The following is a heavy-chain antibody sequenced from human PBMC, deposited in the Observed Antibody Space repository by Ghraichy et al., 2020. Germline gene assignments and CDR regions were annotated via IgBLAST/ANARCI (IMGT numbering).Heavy chain of an antibody. CDR1: GFTFDTYS. CDR3: ARALTTTIVVVNAFDI. V-gene: IGHV3-48*01. D-gene: IGHD3-22*01. Sequence: GSLRLSCVASGFTFDTYSMNWVRQAPGKGLEWVSYISSGSRSIYSADSVKGRFTISRDNAKRSLYLQMNSLRAEDTAVYFCARALTTTIVVVNAFDIWGQGTMGTVSS. J-gene: IGHJ3*02. CDR2: ISSGSRSI.